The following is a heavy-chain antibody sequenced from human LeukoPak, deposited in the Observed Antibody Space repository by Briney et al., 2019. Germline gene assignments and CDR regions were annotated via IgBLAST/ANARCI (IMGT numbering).Heavy chain of an antibody. CDR3: ARLGRTSYWYFDL. V-gene: IGHV4-59*08. D-gene: IGHD2-2*01. J-gene: IGHJ2*01. CDR1: GCSLSSYY. CDR2: IYYSGST. Sequence: PSGTLSPPFPVSGCSLSSYYWGWVRPPPGKGLGGIGYIYYSGSTNYNPSLKSRVTISVDTSKNQFSLKLSSVTAADTAVYYCARLGRTSYWYFDLWGRGTLVTVSS.